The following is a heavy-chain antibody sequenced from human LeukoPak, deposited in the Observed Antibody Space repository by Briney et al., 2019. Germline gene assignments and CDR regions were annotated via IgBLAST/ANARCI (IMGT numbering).Heavy chain of an antibody. CDR3: ARGPYSGYDSPVDY. V-gene: IGHV4-39*07. D-gene: IGHD5-12*01. CDR1: GGSISSSSYY. J-gene: IGHJ4*02. Sequence: SETLSLTCTVSGGSISSSSYYWGWIRQPPGKGLEWIGNIYYSGSTYYNPSLQSRVTISVDTSKNQSSLKLSSVTAADTAVYYCARGPYSGYDSPVDYWGQGTLVTVSS. CDR2: IYYSGST.